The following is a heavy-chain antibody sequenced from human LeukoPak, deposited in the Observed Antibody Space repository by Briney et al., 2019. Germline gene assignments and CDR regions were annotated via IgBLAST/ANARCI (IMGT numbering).Heavy chain of an antibody. J-gene: IGHJ4*02. CDR3: ARGGWSLDY. V-gene: IGHV4-59*01. Sequence: KPSETLALTCTASGGSISSYYWSWIRHPPGQGLEWVGYIYYSGSTSYNPSLKSRVTISVDTSKNQFSLMLSSVTPADTAVYYCARGGWSLDYWGQGTLVTVSS. CDR1: GGSISSYY. CDR2: IYYSGST. D-gene: IGHD1-26*01.